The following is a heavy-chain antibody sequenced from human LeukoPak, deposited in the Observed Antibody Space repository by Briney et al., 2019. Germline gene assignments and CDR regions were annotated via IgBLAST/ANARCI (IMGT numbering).Heavy chain of an antibody. CDR1: GFTFSRHG. D-gene: IGHD3-3*01. V-gene: IGHV3-30*03. CDR2: ISNDGSRK. CDR3: ARDRAWNYYDY. Sequence: GGSLRLSCAPSGFTFSRHGMHWVRQAPGKGLEWVAIISNDGSRKYYAHSVEGRFTISRDNSKNTLYLQMDSLRAEDTAVYYCARDRAWNYYDYWGQGTLVTVSS. J-gene: IGHJ4*02.